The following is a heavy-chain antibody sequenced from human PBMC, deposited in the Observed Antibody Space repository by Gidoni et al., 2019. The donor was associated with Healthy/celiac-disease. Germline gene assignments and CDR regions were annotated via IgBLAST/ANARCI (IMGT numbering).Heavy chain of an antibody. V-gene: IGHV1-69*02. CDR2: TIPMLGIA. D-gene: IGHD3-22*01. J-gene: IGHJ6*03. Sequence: QVPLVHSGAEVQKPGSSVKVPRQSSAVTFSTHTISGVPQADGRGLEWMGRTIPMLGIANYAQKFQSRVTITEDKSTSTAYMELSSLRSEDTAVYYCASEITAGERSSITMIVVGNYYYYMDVWGKGTTVTVSS. CDR3: ASEITAGERSSITMIVVGNYYYYMDV. CDR1: AVTFSTHT.